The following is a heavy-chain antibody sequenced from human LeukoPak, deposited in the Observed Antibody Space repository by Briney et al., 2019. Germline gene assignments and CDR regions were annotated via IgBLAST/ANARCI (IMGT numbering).Heavy chain of an antibody. V-gene: IGHV1-69*05. CDR2: IIPIFGTA. J-gene: IGHJ3*02. CDR1: GGTFSSYA. CDR3: ARGPFTWIQLWLGGAFDI. D-gene: IGHD5-18*01. Sequence: SVKVSCKASGGTFSSYAISWVQQAPGQGLEWMGGIIPIFGTANYAQKFQGRVTITTDESTSTAYMELSSLRSEDTAVYYCARGPFTWIQLWLGGAFDIWGQGTMVTVSS.